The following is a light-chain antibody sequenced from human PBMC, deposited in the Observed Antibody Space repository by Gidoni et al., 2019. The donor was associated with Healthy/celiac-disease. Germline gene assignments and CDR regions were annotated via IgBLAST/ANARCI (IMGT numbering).Light chain of an antibody. CDR3: QSYDSSLSGSDVV. CDR2: GTS. CDR1: SSNIWAGYD. Sequence: QSLMTQTPSVSGAPGQRVTISCTGSSSNIWAGYDVHWYQQLPGTAPKLLIYGTSNRPSGVPDRFSGSKSGTSASLAITGLQAEDEAVYYCQSYDSSLSGSDVVFGGGTKLTVL. V-gene: IGLV1-40*01. J-gene: IGLJ2*01.